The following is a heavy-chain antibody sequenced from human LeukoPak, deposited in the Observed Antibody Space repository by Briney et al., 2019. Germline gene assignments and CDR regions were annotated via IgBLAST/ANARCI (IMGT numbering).Heavy chain of an antibody. D-gene: IGHD2-15*01. J-gene: IGHJ5*02. CDR1: GYTFTGYY. V-gene: IGHV1-2*02. CDR2: INPNSGGT. CDR3: ASLTVVAALNWFDP. Sequence: ASVKVSCKASGYTFTGYYMHWVRQAPGQGLEWMGWINPNSGGTNYAQKFQGRATMTRDTSISTAYMELSRLRSDDTAVYYCASLTVVAALNWFDPWGQGTLVTVSS.